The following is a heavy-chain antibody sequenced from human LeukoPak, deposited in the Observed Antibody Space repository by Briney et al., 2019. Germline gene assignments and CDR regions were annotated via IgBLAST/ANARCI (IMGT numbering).Heavy chain of an antibody. Sequence: SGGSLRLSCAASGFTFSSYAMSWVRQAPGKGLEWVSAISGSGGSTYYADSVKGRFTISRDNSKNTLYLQMNSLRAGDTAVYYCAKDRRGYSYGPDDAFDIWGQGTMVTVSS. J-gene: IGHJ3*02. CDR2: ISGSGGST. D-gene: IGHD5-18*01. CDR3: AKDRRGYSYGPDDAFDI. CDR1: GFTFSSYA. V-gene: IGHV3-23*01.